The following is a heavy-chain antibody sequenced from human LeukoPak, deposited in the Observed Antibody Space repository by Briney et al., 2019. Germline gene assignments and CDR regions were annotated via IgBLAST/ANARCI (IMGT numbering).Heavy chain of an antibody. D-gene: IGHD3-10*01. CDR2: INTNTGNP. V-gene: IGHV7-4-1*02. CDR1: GYTFTSYA. J-gene: IGHJ4*02. CDR3: ARDPPGSMVRGVITGSKGDC. Sequence: ASVKVSCKASGYTFTSYAMNWVRQAPGQGLEWMGWINTNTGNPTYAQGFTGRFVFSLDTSVSTAYLQISSLKAEDTAVYYCARDPPGSMVRGVITGSKGDCWGQGTLVTVSS.